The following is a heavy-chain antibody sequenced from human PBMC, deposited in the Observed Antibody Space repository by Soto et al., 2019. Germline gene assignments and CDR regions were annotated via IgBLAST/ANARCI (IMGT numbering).Heavy chain of an antibody. J-gene: IGHJ6*03. D-gene: IGHD2-2*03. V-gene: IGHV3-7*01. Sequence: GGSLRLSCAASGFTFSSYAMSWVRQAPGKGPEWVANIKQDGSEKYYVASVKGRFTISRDNAKNSLYLQMGSLRVEDTAVYYCAREIVDVVVEPGSRKTYSLYYYIDVWGKGTTVTVSS. CDR1: GFTFSSYA. CDR3: AREIVDVVVEPGSRKTYSLYYYIDV. CDR2: IKQDGSEK.